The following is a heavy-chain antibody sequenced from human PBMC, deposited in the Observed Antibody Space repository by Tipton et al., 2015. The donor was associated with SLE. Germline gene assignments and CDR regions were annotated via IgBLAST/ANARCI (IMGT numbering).Heavy chain of an antibody. V-gene: IGHV4-59*11. CDR3: ARQGSDWNTGVDY. CDR1: GGSISSHY. Sequence: TLSLTCTVSGGSISSHYWSWIRQPPGKGLEWIGYIYYSGSTNYNPSLKSRVTISVDTSKNQFSLKLSSVTAADTAVYYCARQGSDWNTGVDYWGQGTLVTVSS. CDR2: IYYSGST. J-gene: IGHJ4*02. D-gene: IGHD1/OR15-1a*01.